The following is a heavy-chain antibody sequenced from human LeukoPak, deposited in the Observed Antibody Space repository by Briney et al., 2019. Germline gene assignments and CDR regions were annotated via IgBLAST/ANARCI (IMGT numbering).Heavy chain of an antibody. J-gene: IGHJ4*02. CDR2: MRRDGNEI. CDR1: GFTFSTYW. D-gene: IGHD2-21*02. V-gene: IGHV3-7*01. CDR3: ARDDRGDCPFDY. Sequence: PGGSLRLSCSASGFTFSTYWMSWVRQAPGKGLEWVANMRRDGNEIYYLDSVRGRFTISRDNSKNTLYLQMSSLRAEDTAVYYCARDDRGDCPFDYWGQGTLVTVSS.